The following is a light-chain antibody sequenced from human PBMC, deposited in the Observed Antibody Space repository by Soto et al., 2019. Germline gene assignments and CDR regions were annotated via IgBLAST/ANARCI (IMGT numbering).Light chain of an antibody. CDR1: QPVSTSF. CDR3: QQTSAAPFT. CDR2: GAS. V-gene: IGKV3-20*01. J-gene: IGKJ3*01. Sequence: EIVLTQSPGTLSLSPGERATLSCRASQPVSTSFLAWYQQKPGKAPKLLIFGASSLQSGVPSRFSGSGSRTDFTLTINSLQPEDFATYCCQQTSAAPFTFGPGTKVDIK.